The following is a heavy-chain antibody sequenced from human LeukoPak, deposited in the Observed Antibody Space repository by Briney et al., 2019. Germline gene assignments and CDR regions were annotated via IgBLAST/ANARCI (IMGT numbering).Heavy chain of an antibody. CDR1: GGSFSGYY. V-gene: IGHV4-34*01. CDR2: INHSGST. Sequence: SETLSLTCAVYGGSFSGYYWSWIRQPPGKGLEWIGEINHSGSTNYNPSLKSRVTISVDTSKNQFSLKLSSVTAADTAVYYCAREPVLRCFDPTGYYFDYWGQGTLVTVSS. D-gene: IGHD3-9*01. CDR3: AREPVLRCFDPTGYYFDY. J-gene: IGHJ4*02.